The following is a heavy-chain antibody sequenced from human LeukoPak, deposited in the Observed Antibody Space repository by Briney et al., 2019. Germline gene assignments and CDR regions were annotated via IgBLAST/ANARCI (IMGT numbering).Heavy chain of an antibody. Sequence: KSSETLSLTSTVSGDSISWGGSSSTWIRQHPGKGLEWIGYIYDSGNTYYNPSLKSRVNISVDTSKNQFSLKLNSVTAADTGVYYCVMDHSVSTTRVIDYGGQGTLVTVSS. CDR3: VMDHSVSTTRVIDY. D-gene: IGHD1-1*01. J-gene: IGHJ4*02. CDR1: GDSISWGGSS. V-gene: IGHV4-31*03. CDR2: IYDSGNT.